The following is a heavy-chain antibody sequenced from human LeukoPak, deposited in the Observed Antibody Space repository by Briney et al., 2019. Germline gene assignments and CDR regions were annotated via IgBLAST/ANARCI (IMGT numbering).Heavy chain of an antibody. V-gene: IGHV3-15*01. CDR3: TTGSTSDYGSGSYTIIDY. J-gene: IGHJ4*02. CDR1: GFTFSNAW. Sequence: GGSLRLSCAASGFTFSNAWMSWVRQAPGKGLEWVGRMKSKSNGGTTDYAAPVKGRFTISRDDSRNTLYLQMNSLKNEDTGVYYCTTGSTSDYGSGSYTIIDYWGQGTLVTVSS. CDR2: MKSKSNGGTT. D-gene: IGHD3-10*01.